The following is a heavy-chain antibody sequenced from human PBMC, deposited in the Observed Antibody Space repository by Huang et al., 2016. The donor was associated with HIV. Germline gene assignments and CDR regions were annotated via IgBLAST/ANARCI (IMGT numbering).Heavy chain of an antibody. CDR3: ARPKMTATPSDSSWSYFDF. D-gene: IGHD3-10*01. Sequence: QVRLEQWGPNLLKPSDTLSLKCAVYGGSFSDYFWTWIRQSPVKGLEWLGEVNQRGSATHNPSLRSRVSMSVDSSKNQFYLNLTSVTAADTAVYFCARPKMTATPSDSSWSYFDFWGRGTPVTVSS. V-gene: IGHV4-34*01. CDR2: VNQRGSA. CDR1: GGSFSDYF. J-gene: IGHJ4*02.